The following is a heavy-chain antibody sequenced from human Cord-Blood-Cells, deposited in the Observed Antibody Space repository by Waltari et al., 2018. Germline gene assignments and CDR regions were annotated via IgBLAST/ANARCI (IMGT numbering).Heavy chain of an antibody. D-gene: IGHD6-13*01. V-gene: IGHV4-59*08. Sequence: QVQLQESGPGLVKPSETLSLTCTVSGGSISSYYWSWIRQPTGKGLEWIGYIYYSGSTNYNPSLKSRVTISVDTSKNQFSLKLSSVTAADTAVYYCARRETGYSSSWYWYFELWGRGTLVTVSS. CDR1: GGSISSYY. J-gene: IGHJ2*01. CDR3: ARRETGYSSSWYWYFEL. CDR2: IYYSGST.